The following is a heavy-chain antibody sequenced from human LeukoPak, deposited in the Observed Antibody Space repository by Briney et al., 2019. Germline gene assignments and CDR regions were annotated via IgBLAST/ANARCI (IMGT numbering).Heavy chain of an antibody. D-gene: IGHD2-21*01. Sequence: PGGSLRLSCAASGFTVSSNYMSWVRQAPGKGLEWVSVIYSGGSTYYADSVKGRFTISRDNSKNTLYLQMGSLRAEDMAVYYCARVAPARVYDYWGQGTLVTVSS. CDR2: IYSGGST. CDR3: ARVAPARVYDY. J-gene: IGHJ4*02. CDR1: GFTVSSNY. V-gene: IGHV3-66*02.